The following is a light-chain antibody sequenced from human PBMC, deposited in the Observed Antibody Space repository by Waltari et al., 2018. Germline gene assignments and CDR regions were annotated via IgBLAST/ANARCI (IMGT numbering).Light chain of an antibody. CDR3: ASYAGSSDFVM. Sequence: QSALTQPPSASGSPGQSVTISCTGTSSDVGPYNYVSWYQQRPGEVPRLIIYDVTKRPSGVPDRFSGSKSGNTASLTVSGLQAEDEGDYYCASYAGSSDFVMFGGGTKVTVL. CDR1: SSDVGPYNY. V-gene: IGLV2-8*01. CDR2: DVT. J-gene: IGLJ3*02.